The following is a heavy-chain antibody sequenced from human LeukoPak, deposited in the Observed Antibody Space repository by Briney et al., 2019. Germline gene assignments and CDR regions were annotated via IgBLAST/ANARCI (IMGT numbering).Heavy chain of an antibody. CDR3: ARDPPGYRIRYIDY. V-gene: IGHV3-74*01. D-gene: IGHD1-14*01. J-gene: IGHJ4*02. CDR1: GFTFSIYW. Sequence: QAGGSLRLSCAASGFTFSIYWMHWVRQAPGKGLVWVSRINSDGSNTTYADSVKGRFTISRDNAENSLYLQMNSLRAEDTAVYCCARDPPGYRIRYIDYWGQGTLVTVSS. CDR2: INSDGSNT.